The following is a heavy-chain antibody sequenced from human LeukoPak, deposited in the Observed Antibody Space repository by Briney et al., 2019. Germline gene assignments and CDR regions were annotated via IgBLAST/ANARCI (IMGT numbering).Heavy chain of an antibody. V-gene: IGHV4-4*07. CDR3: ARRSSSWYYFDY. CDR1: GGSISSYY. Sequence: PSETLSLTCTVSGGSISSYYWSWIRQPAGKGLEWIGRIYTSGSTNYNPSLKSRVTMAVDTPENHFSLKLSSVTAADTAVYYCARRSSSWYYFDYWGQGTLVTVSS. D-gene: IGHD6-13*01. CDR2: IYTSGST. J-gene: IGHJ4*02.